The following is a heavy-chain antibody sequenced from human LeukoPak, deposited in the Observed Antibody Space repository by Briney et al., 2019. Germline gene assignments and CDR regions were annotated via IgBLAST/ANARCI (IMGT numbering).Heavy chain of an antibody. CDR2: ISGSGGST. V-gene: IGHV3-23*01. CDR3: AKDNYYDSSGYYGEYFQH. CDR1: GFIFSSYE. J-gene: IGHJ1*01. D-gene: IGHD3-22*01. Sequence: GGSLRLSCAASGFIFSSYEMNWVRQAPGKGLEWVSGISGSGGSTYYADSVKGRFTISRDNSKNTLSLQMNSLRAEDTAVYYCAKDNYYDSSGYYGEYFQHWGQGTLVTVSS.